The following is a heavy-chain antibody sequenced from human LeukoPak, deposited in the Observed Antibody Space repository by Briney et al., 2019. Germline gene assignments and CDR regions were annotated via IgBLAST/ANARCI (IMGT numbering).Heavy chain of an antibody. CDR3: ARGPLRLGSSWYPSWFDP. V-gene: IGHV1-8*01. CDR2: MNPNSGNT. Sequence: GASVKVSCKASGYTFTSYDINWVRQATGQGLEWMGWMNPNSGNTGYAQKFQGRVTMTRNTSISTAYMELSSLRSEDTAVYYCARGPLRLGSSWYPSWFDPWGQGTLVTVSS. J-gene: IGHJ5*02. D-gene: IGHD6-13*01. CDR1: GYTFTSYD.